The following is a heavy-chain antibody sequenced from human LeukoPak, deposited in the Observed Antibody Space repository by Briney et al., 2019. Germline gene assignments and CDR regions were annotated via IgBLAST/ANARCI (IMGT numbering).Heavy chain of an antibody. CDR2: ISSSSTYI. D-gene: IGHD3-16*01. Sequence: GGSLRLSCAASGFTFSSYGMHWVRQAPGKGLEWVSSISSSSTYIYYVDSVKGRFTISRDNAKNSLYLQMNSLRAEDTAVYYCARVRGGGAFDIWGQGTMVTVSS. CDR3: ARVRGGGAFDI. J-gene: IGHJ3*02. CDR1: GFTFSSYG. V-gene: IGHV3-21*01.